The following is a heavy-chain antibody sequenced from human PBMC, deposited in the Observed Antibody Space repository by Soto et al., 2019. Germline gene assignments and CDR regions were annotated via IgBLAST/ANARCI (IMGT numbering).Heavy chain of an antibody. V-gene: IGHV3-23*01. CDR3: AKNRRFQQLVPVYFDY. J-gene: IGHJ4*02. CDR1: GFTFSSYA. D-gene: IGHD6-13*01. Sequence: GGSLRLSCAASGFTFSSYAMSWVRQAPGKGLEWVSAISGSGGSTYYADSVKGRFTISRDNSKNTLYLQMNSLRAEDTAVYYCAKNRRFQQLVPVYFDYWGQGTLVTVPQ. CDR2: ISGSGGST.